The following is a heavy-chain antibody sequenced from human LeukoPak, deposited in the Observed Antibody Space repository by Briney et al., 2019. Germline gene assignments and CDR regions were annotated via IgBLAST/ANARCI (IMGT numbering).Heavy chain of an antibody. J-gene: IGHJ6*03. V-gene: IGHV3-23*01. D-gene: IGHD4-23*01. CDR2: ISGSGGST. CDR3: AKDLYGGNHYYYYMDV. CDR1: GFTFSSNW. Sequence: PGGSLRLSCAASGFTFSSNWMHWVRQAPGKGLEWVSSISGSGGSTYYADSVKGRFTISRDNSKNTLFLQMNSLRAEDTAVYYCAKDLYGGNHYYYYMDVWGKGTTVTVSS.